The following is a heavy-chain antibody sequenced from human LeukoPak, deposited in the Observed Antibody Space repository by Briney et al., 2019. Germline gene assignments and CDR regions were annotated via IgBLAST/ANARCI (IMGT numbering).Heavy chain of an antibody. Sequence: PGGSLRLSCAASGLTFSSYAMSWVRQAPGKGLEWVSGISGSGGSTYYADSVKGRFTISRDNSKNTVYLQMNSLRDDDTAVYYCAKPGYTSGWYWGQGTLVTVSS. CDR1: GLTFSSYA. CDR2: ISGSGGST. V-gene: IGHV3-23*01. D-gene: IGHD6-19*01. CDR3: AKPGYTSGWY. J-gene: IGHJ4*02.